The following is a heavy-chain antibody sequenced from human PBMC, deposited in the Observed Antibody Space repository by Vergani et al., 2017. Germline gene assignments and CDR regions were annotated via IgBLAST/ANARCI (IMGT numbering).Heavy chain of an antibody. D-gene: IGHD3-10*01. J-gene: IGHJ5*02. CDR2: IYWDDDK. CDR1: GFSLSTSGVG. CDR3: AXGPPLWFGELVPPRTVYNWFDP. Sequence: QITLKESGPTLVKPTQTLTLTCTFSGFSLSTSGVGVGWIRQPPGKALDWLALIYWDDDKRYSPSLKSRRTFPTATSKNQEVLTMTNMDPVDTATYYCAXGPPLWFGELVPPRTVYNWFDPWGQGTLVTVSS. V-gene: IGHV2-5*02.